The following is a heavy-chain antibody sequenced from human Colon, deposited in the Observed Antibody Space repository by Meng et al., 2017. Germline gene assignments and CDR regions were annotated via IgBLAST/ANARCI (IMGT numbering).Heavy chain of an antibody. V-gene: IGHV3-49*04. CDR2: IRRKAHGGTT. Sequence: GGSLRLSCTGFGFTFGDYERSWVRQAPGKGLEWVGFIRRKAHGGTTEYAASVKGRFTISRDDSASIGYLQMNSLKTEDTALYYCARRLSYYGLDVWGQGTTVTVSS. J-gene: IGHJ6*02. CDR3: ARRLSYYGLDV. D-gene: IGHD4/OR15-4a*01. CDR1: GFTFGDYE.